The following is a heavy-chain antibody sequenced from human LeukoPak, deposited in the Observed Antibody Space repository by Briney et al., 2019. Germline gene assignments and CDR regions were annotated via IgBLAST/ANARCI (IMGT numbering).Heavy chain of an antibody. Sequence: SETLSLTCTVSGGSISSYYWSWIRQPPGKGLEWIGYIYHSGSTNYNPSLKSRVTISVDTSKNQFSLKLSSVTAADTAVYYCARGAGISSSGYYMSWYLDYWGQGTLVTVSS. V-gene: IGHV4-59*01. J-gene: IGHJ4*02. CDR2: IYHSGST. CDR1: GGSISSYY. D-gene: IGHD3-22*01. CDR3: ARGAGISSSGYYMSWYLDY.